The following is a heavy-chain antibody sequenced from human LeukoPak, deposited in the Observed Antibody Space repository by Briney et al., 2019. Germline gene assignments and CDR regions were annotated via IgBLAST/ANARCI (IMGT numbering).Heavy chain of an antibody. Sequence: SETLSLTCTVSGGSISSYYWSWIRQPAGKGLEWIGRIYTSGSTNYNPSLKSRVTMSVDTSKNQFSLKLSSVTAADTAVYYCATTGYSYGYGDYWGQGTLVTVSS. V-gene: IGHV4-4*07. CDR3: ATTGYSYGYGDY. CDR1: GGSISSYY. J-gene: IGHJ4*02. CDR2: IYTSGST. D-gene: IGHD5-18*01.